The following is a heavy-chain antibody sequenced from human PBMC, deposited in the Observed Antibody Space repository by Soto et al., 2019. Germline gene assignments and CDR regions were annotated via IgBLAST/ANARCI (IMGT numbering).Heavy chain of an antibody. V-gene: IGHV3-21*01. CDR2: ISSSSSYI. J-gene: IGHJ6*02. CDR3: ARDRFGYSSSPYWGMDV. D-gene: IGHD6-13*01. Sequence: PVGSLRLSCADSGFTFSSYSMNWVRQAPGKGLEWVSSISSSSSYIYYADSVKGRFTISRDNAKNSLYLQMNSLRAEDTAVYYCARDRFGYSSSPYWGMDVWGQGTTVTVSS. CDR1: GFTFSSYS.